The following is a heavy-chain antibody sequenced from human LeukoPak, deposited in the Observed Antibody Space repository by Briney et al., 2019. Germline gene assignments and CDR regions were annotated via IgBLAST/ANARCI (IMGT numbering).Heavy chain of an antibody. CDR1: GFTFSSYN. CDR3: VRVFLESLTAGYFDH. J-gene: IGHJ4*02. Sequence: GGSLRLSCAASGFTFSSYNMYWVRQAPGKGLEWVSYISSSSSTIYYADSVKGRFTISRDNSKDTVYLQMNSLRDEDSATYHCVRVFLESLTAGYFDHWGQGTLVTVSP. V-gene: IGHV3-48*02. D-gene: IGHD3-3*01. CDR2: ISSSSSTI.